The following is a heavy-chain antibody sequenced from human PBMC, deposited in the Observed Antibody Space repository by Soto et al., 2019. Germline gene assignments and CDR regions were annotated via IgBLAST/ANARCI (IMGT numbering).Heavy chain of an antibody. Sequence: SETLSLTCTVSGASISRYYWSWIRQSPGKGLEWIGYLYNTGSTIYNPSLKSRVTISVDTSKNQFSLKLSSVTAADTAVYYCARLYFYDNSGYYSPAFFYSLDYWGQGTLVTVSS. D-gene: IGHD3-22*01. J-gene: IGHJ4*02. V-gene: IGHV4-59*08. CDR2: LYNTGST. CDR1: GASISRYY. CDR3: ARLYFYDNSGYYSPAFFYSLDY.